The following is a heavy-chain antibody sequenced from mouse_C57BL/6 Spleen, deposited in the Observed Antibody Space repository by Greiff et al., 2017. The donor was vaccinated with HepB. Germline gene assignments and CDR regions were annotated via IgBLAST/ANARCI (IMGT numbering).Heavy chain of an antibody. CDR1: GYTFTSYW. V-gene: IGHV1-55*01. Sequence: QVQLQQPGAELVKPGASVKMSCKASGYTFTSYWITWVKQRPGQGLEWIGDIYPGSGSTNYNEKFKSKATLTVDTASSTAYMQLSSLTSEDSAVYYCARKITTVVADYWGQGTTLTVSS. CDR3: ARKITTVVADY. J-gene: IGHJ2*01. CDR2: IYPGSGST. D-gene: IGHD1-1*01.